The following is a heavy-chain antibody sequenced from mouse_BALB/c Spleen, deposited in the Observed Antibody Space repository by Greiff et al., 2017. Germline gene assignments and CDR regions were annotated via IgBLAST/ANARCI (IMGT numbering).Heavy chain of an antibody. Sequence: EVQLVESGGGLVQPGGSRKLSCAASGFTFSSFGMHWVRQAPEKGLEWVAYISSGSSTTYYADTVKGRFTISRDNPKNTLFLQMTSLRSEDTAMYYCARWVATDYYAMDYWGQGTSVTVSA. J-gene: IGHJ4*01. CDR3: ARWVATDYYAMDY. D-gene: IGHD1-1*02. CDR1: GFTFSSFG. CDR2: ISSGSSTT. V-gene: IGHV5-17*02.